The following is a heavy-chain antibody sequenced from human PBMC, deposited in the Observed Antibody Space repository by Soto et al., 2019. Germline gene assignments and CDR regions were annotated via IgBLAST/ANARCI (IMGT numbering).Heavy chain of an antibody. CDR2: ISSSGVAT. CDR3: VKDRYVDF. V-gene: IGHV3-64D*06. J-gene: IGHJ4*02. CDR1: GFTFSSCA. Sequence: GGSLRLSCSVFGFTFSSCAMHWVRQAPGKGLQYVSSISSSGVATYYADSVKGRFTISRDNSMSTLYLQMSSLRVEDTAVYYCVKDRYVDFWGQGTLVTVSS.